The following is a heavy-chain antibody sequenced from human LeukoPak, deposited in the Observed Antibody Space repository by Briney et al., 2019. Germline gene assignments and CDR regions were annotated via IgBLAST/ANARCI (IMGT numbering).Heavy chain of an antibody. CDR2: IYPGDSDT. J-gene: IGHJ5*02. Sequence: GESLKISRKGSGYSFTSYWIGWVRQMPGKGLEWTGIIYPGDSDTRYSPSFQGQVTISADKSITTAYLPWSSLKASDTAMYYCARWQLVATSNNWFDPWGQGTLVTVSS. CDR1: GYSFTSYW. CDR3: ARWQLVATSNNWFDP. V-gene: IGHV5-51*01. D-gene: IGHD5-12*01.